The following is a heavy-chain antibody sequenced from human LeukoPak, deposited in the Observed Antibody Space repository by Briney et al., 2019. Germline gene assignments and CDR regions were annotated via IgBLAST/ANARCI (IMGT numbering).Heavy chain of an antibody. CDR3: ARVSYDILTGYSYGAFDI. Sequence: SQTLSLTCTVSGGSISSGDYYWSWIRQPPGKGLEWIGYIYYSGSTNYNPSLKSRVTISVDTSKNQFSLKLSSVTAADTAVYYCARVSYDILTGYSYGAFDIWGQGTMVTVSS. J-gene: IGHJ3*02. CDR1: GGSISSGDYY. CDR2: IYYSGST. D-gene: IGHD3-9*01. V-gene: IGHV4-61*08.